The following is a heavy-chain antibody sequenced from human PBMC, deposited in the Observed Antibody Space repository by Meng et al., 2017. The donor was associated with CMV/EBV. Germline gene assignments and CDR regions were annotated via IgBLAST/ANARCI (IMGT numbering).Heavy chain of an antibody. J-gene: IGHJ4*02. V-gene: IGHV3-15*01. CDR1: GFTFSNAW. Sequence: GESLKISCAASGFTFSNAWMSWVRQAPGKGLEWVGRIKSKTDGGTTDYAAPVKGRFTISRDDSKNTLYLQMNSLKTEDTAVYYCTTVLGGDYEYYFDYWGQGTLVTVSS. CDR2: IKSKTDGGTT. CDR3: TTVLGGDYEYYFDY. D-gene: IGHD4-17*01.